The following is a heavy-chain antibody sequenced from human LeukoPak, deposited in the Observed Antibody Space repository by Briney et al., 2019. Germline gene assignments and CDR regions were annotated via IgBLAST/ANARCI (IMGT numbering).Heavy chain of an antibody. J-gene: IGHJ3*02. CDR3: ARSIYYDILTGYYNAFDI. CDR1: GYTFTSYD. D-gene: IGHD3-9*01. CDR2: MNPNSGNT. V-gene: IGHV1-8*01. Sequence: GASVKVSCKASGYTFTSYDINWVRQATGQGLEWMGWMNPNSGNTVYAQKFQGRVTMTRNTSISTAYMELSSLRSEDTAVYYCARSIYYDILTGYYNAFDIWGQGTMVTVSS.